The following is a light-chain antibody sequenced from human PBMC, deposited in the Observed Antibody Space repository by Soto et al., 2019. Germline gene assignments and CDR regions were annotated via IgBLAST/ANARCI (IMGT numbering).Light chain of an antibody. Sequence: EIVMTQSPATLSMSPGERATLSCRASRSVSSNLAWYQQKPGQAPRLLIYDASNRATGIPDRFSGSGSGTDFTLTIGRLEPEDFAVYYCLQYGSLPRTFGQGTKVDIK. CDR1: RSVSSN. CDR2: DAS. J-gene: IGKJ1*01. CDR3: LQYGSLPRT. V-gene: IGKV3-20*01.